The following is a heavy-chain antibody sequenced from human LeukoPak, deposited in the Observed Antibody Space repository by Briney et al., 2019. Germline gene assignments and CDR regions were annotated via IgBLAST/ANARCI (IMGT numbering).Heavy chain of an antibody. Sequence: PSETLSLTCAVYGGSFSGYYWSWIRQPPGKGLEWIGEINHSGSTNYNPSLKSRVTISVDTSKNQFSLKLSSVTAADTAVYYCAREIYGDYVWGQGTLVTVSS. V-gene: IGHV4-34*01. CDR3: AREIYGDYV. J-gene: IGHJ4*02. CDR2: INHSGST. CDR1: GGSFSGYY. D-gene: IGHD4-17*01.